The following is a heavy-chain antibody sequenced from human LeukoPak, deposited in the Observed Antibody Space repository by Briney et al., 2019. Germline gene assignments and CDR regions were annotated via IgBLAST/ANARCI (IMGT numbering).Heavy chain of an antibody. J-gene: IGHJ5*02. CDR3: ARDAGGTWFDP. Sequence: SETLSLTCTVSGGSISTFSWNWIRQPPGQGLEWIGYVNSNGGTYNNPSLKSRVTVSLDMSKNQFSLKLSSATAADTAVYYCARDAGGTWFDPWGQGILVTVSS. V-gene: IGHV4-59*01. CDR2: VNSNGGT. CDR1: GGSISTFS.